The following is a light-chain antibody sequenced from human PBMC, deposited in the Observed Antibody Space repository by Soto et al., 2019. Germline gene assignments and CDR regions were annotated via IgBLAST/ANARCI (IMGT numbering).Light chain of an antibody. CDR1: SSDVGDYNY. J-gene: IGLJ1*01. CDR3: SSYAGSLYV. Sequence: ALTQPPSASGSPGQSVTISCTGTSSDVGDYNYVSWYQQHPGKAPKLMIYEVSKRPSGVPDRFSGSKSGNTASLTVSGLQAEDEADYYCSSYAGSLYVFGTGTKLTVL. CDR2: EVS. V-gene: IGLV2-8*01.